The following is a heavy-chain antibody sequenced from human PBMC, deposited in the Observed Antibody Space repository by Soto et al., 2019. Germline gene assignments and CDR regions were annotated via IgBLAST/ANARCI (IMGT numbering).Heavy chain of an antibody. CDR2: ISGSGGST. CDR1: GFTFSSYA. Sequence: PGGSLRLSCAASGFTFSSYAMSWVRKAPGKGLEWVSAISGSGGSTYYADSVKGRFTISRDNSKNTLYLQMNSLRAEDTAVYYCAKDPVGSDFWSGYDDYWGQGTLVTVSS. CDR3: AKDPVGSDFWSGYDDY. V-gene: IGHV3-23*01. J-gene: IGHJ4*02. D-gene: IGHD3-3*01.